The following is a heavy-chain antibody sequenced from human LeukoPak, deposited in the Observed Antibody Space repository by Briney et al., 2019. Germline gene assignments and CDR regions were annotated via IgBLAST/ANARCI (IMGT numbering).Heavy chain of an antibody. D-gene: IGHD2-2*01. Sequence: PSETLSLTCAVYGGSFSGYYWSWIRQPPGKGLEWIGEINHSGSTNYNPSLKSRVTMSVDTSKNQFSLKLSSVTAADTAVYYCARGGGIVVVPAAIRPYRYNWFDPWGQGTLVTVSS. CDR3: ARGGGIVVVPAAIRPYRYNWFDP. CDR2: INHSGST. CDR1: GGSFSGYY. J-gene: IGHJ5*02. V-gene: IGHV4-34*01.